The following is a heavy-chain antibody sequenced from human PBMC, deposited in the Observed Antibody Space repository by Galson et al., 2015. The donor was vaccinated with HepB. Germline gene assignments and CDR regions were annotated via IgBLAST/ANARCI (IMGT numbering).Heavy chain of an antibody. V-gene: IGHV3-11*01. CDR3: ARRAVAGTISGSNFDY. CDR1: GFTLSDYY. J-gene: IGHJ4*02. Sequence: SLRLSCAASGFTLSDYYMSWIRQAPGKGLEWVSYISSSGSTIYYADSVKGRFTISRDNAKNSLYLQMNSLRAEDTAVYYCARRAVAGTISGSNFDYWGQGTLVTVSS. CDR2: ISSSGSTI. D-gene: IGHD6-19*01.